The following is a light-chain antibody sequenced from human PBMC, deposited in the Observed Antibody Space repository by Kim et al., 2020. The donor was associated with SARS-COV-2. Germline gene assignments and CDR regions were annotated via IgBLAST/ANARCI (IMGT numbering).Light chain of an antibody. J-gene: IGKJ4*01. CDR2: GAS. CDR3: QQYNNWPLLT. Sequence: EIVMTQSPATLSVSPGERATLSCRASQSVSSDLAWYQQKPGQAPTLLIYGASTRAPGIPGRISGSGSGTEFTLTISSLKSEDFAVYYCQQYNNWPLLTFGGGTKVDIK. CDR1: QSVSSD. V-gene: IGKV3-15*01.